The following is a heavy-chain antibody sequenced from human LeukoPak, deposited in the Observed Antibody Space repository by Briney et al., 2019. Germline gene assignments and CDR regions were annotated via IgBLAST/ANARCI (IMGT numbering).Heavy chain of an antibody. CDR3: AAGYDSSGYYLNY. CDR1: GGSFSGYY. V-gene: IGHV4-34*01. CDR2: INHSGST. Sequence: SETLPLTCAVYGGSFSGYYWSWIRQPPGKGLEWIGEINHSGSTNYNPSLKSRVTISVDTSKNQFSLKLSSVTAADTAVYYCAAGYDSSGYYLNYWGQGTLVTVSS. D-gene: IGHD3-22*01. J-gene: IGHJ4*02.